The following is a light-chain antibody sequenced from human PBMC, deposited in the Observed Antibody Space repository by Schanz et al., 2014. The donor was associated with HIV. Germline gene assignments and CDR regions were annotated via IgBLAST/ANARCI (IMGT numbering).Light chain of an antibody. CDR3: QHYGNSPPFT. CDR2: GAV. CDR1: RDVQYL. V-gene: IGKV3-20*01. Sequence: EIVLTQSPATLSLSPGERATLSCRASRDVQYLLAWHQHTPGQAPSLLISGAVNRATGVPDRFSGSGAGRDFTLTITRLEPEDFAVYYCQHYGNSPPFTFGPGTKVEIK. J-gene: IGKJ3*01.